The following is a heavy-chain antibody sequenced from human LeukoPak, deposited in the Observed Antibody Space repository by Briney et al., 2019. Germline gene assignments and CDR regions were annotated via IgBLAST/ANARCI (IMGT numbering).Heavy chain of an antibody. CDR1: GYTFTGYY. D-gene: IGHD3-10*01. J-gene: IGHJ4*02. CDR3: ARDHVSYYGSGSRGDY. Sequence: ASVKVSCKASGYTFTGYYIHWVRQAPGQGLEWMGWINPNSGGTNYAQKFQGRVTMTRDTSISTAYMELSRLRSDDTAVHYCARDHVSYYGSGSRGDYWGQGTLVTVSS. V-gene: IGHV1-2*02. CDR2: INPNSGGT.